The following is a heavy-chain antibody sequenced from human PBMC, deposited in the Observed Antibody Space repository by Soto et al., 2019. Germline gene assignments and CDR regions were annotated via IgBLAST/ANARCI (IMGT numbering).Heavy chain of an antibody. D-gene: IGHD3-16*01. V-gene: IGHV4-30-4*01. J-gene: IGHJ6*02. CDR1: GDSISSGDFY. Sequence: QVQLQESGPRLVKPSQTLSLTCIVSGDSISSGDFYWLWIRLSPEKGLEWIGHIYHTGSTYYNPSLKSRLTLSVDTSNNHFSLQLASVTAADTAVYYCARQRGSNYNYYYGMDVRGRGTSVTVSS. CDR2: IYHTGST. CDR3: ARQRGSNYNYYYGMDV.